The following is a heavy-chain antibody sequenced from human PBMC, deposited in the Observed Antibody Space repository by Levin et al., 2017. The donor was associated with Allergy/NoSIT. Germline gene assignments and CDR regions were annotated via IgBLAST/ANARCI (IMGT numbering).Heavy chain of an antibody. CDR1: GYSFATYY. J-gene: IGHJ4*02. CDR2: VYPRDSDT. V-gene: IGHV5-51*01. CDR3: ARCRSDYGDYNFDY. D-gene: IGHD4-17*01. Sequence: RGESLKISCKGSGYSFATYYIAWVRQMPGKGLEWMGIVYPRDSDTRYSLSFQGQVTISVDKSISTAYLQWSSLKASDTAIYYCARCRSDYGDYNFDYWGQGTLVTVPS.